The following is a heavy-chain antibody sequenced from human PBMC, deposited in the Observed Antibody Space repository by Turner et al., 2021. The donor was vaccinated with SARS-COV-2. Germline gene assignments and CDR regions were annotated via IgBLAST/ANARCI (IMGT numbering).Heavy chain of an antibody. V-gene: IGHV4-39*01. CDR3: ARHAPFLASGGHYFDY. D-gene: IGHD3-3*01. CDR2: IYYSWST. CDR1: GGSIRSSSYD. J-gene: IGHJ4*02. Sequence: QLQLQESGPGLVKPSETLSLTCTVSGGSIRSSSYDWGWIRQPPGKGLEWIGSIYYSWSTDYNPSRKSRVTISVDTSKNHFSLRLSAVTAADTAVYYCARHAPFLASGGHYFDYWGQGTLVTVSS.